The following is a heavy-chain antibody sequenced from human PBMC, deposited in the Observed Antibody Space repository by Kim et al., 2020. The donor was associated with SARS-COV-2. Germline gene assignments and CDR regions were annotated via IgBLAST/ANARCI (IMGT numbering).Heavy chain of an antibody. D-gene: IGHD3-3*01. CDR3: ARGITIFGVVTNGMDV. J-gene: IGHJ6*02. Sequence: LNSRGTIRRDTSKNQFSLKLSSVTAADTAVYYCARGITIFGVVTNGMDVWGQGTTVTVSS. V-gene: IGHV4-31*02.